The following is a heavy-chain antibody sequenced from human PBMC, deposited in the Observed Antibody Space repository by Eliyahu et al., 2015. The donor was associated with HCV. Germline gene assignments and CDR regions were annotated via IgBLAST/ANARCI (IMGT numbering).Heavy chain of an antibody. J-gene: IGHJ5*02. CDR3: ARLTDFSRWFDP. CDR1: GDSISTSTYY. Sequence: QLQLQESGPGLVKSSETLSLTCTVSGDSISTSTYYWGWIRQPPGKGPEWIATINYSGRTFFNPSLKSRVTISVDSSKNQFSLKVTSVTAADTSVYYCARLTDFSRWFDPWGQGTLVTVSS. CDR2: INYSGRT. D-gene: IGHD2-21*02. V-gene: IGHV4-39*01.